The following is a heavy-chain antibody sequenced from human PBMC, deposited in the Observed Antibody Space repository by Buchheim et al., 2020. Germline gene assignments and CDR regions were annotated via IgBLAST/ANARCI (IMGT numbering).Heavy chain of an antibody. V-gene: IGHV3-33*01. CDR3: ARAPDQQLVGNY. D-gene: IGHD6-13*01. Sequence: QVQLVESGGGVVQPGRSLRLSCAASGFTFSSYGMHWVRQAPGKGLEWVAIIWYDGSNKYYADYVKGRFTISRDHSKNTLYLQMNSLRAEDTAVYYCARAPDQQLVGNYWGQGTL. CDR1: GFTFSSYG. J-gene: IGHJ4*02. CDR2: IWYDGSNK.